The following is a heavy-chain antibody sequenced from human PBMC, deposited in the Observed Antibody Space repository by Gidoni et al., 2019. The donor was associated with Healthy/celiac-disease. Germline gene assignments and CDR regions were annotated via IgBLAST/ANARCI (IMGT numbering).Heavy chain of an antibody. Sequence: QVQLQQWGAGLLKPSETLSLTFAVYGGSFRGYYWSWIRQPPWKGLEWIGEINHSGSTNYNPSLKSRVTISVDTSKNQFSLKLSSGTAADTAVYYCARNPSPPSSGYYVDYWGQGTLVTVSS. CDR2: INHSGST. CDR1: GGSFRGYY. V-gene: IGHV4-34*01. CDR3: ARNPSPPSSGYYVDY. J-gene: IGHJ4*02. D-gene: IGHD3-22*01.